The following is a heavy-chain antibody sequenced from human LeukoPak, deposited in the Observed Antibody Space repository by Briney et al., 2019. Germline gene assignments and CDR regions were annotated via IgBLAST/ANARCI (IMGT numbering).Heavy chain of an antibody. V-gene: IGHV1-18*01. CDR2: ISAYNGNT. CDR1: GYTFTSYG. CDR3: ARVYYDILTGYYADY. D-gene: IGHD3-9*01. Sequence: ASVKASCKASGYTFTSYGISWVRQAPGQGLEWMGWISAYNGNTNYAQKLQGRVTMTTDTSTSTAYMELRSLRSDDTAVYYCARVYYDILTGYYADYRGQGTLVTVSS. J-gene: IGHJ4*02.